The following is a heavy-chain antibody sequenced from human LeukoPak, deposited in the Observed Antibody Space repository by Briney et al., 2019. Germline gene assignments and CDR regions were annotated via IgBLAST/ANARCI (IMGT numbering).Heavy chain of an antibody. CDR2: IIPIFGTA. V-gene: IGHV1-69*01. J-gene: IGHJ4*02. D-gene: IGHD3-22*01. Sequence: SVKVSCKASGGTFSSYAISWVRQAPGQGLEWMGGIIPIFGTANYAQKFQGRVTITADESTSTAYMELSSLRSEDTAVYYCASHYYDSSGYYCGFDYWGQGTLVTVSS. CDR3: ASHYYDSSGYYCGFDY. CDR1: GGTFSSYA.